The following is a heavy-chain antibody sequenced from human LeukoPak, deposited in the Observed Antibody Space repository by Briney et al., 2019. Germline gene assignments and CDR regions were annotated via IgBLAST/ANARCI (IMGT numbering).Heavy chain of an antibody. Sequence: SETLPLLCGVSGGSIRSTNWWSWVRQPPGQGLEWIGEISLTGETNYNPSLNGRVTMSLDGSRNQLSLTLTSVTAADTAIYYCSREGGACWPCGLWGQGTLVIVPP. J-gene: IGHJ4*02. CDR2: ISLTGET. CDR3: SREGGACWPCGL. CDR1: GGSIRSTNW. D-gene: IGHD2-21*02. V-gene: IGHV4-4*02.